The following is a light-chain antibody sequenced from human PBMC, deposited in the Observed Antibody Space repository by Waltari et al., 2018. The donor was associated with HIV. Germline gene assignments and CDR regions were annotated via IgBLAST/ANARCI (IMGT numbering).Light chain of an antibody. V-gene: IGKV1-39*01. CDR1: QSIGTY. Sequence: DIQMNQSPSSLSASVGDRVTITCRTSQSIGTYLIWYQQKLGKAPKLLIYGASSLHTGVPSRFSGSGSGTDFTLTISSLQPEDFATYYCQQSYSAPLTFGPGTKVDVK. J-gene: IGKJ3*01. CDR3: QQSYSAPLT. CDR2: GAS.